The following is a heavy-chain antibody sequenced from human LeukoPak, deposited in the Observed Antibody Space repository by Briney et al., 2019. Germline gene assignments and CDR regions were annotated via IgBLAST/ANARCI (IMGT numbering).Heavy chain of an antibody. CDR3: ASERPGSSWYDY. V-gene: IGHV3-7*01. Sequence: QPGGSLRLSCAASGFTFSRNLMTWVRQAPGKGLEWVANIYQDGSEKYYVDSVRGRFTISRDNAKNTLYLQMNSLRAEDTAVYFCASERPGSSWYDYWGQGTLVTVSS. CDR2: IYQDGSEK. CDR1: GFTFSRNL. J-gene: IGHJ4*02. D-gene: IGHD6-13*01.